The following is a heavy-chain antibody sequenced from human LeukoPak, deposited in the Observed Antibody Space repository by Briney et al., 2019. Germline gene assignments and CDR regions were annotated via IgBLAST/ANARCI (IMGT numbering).Heavy chain of an antibody. CDR1: GITVSQND. CDR3: ARDRAGRKAWVEFDP. CDR2: IYADGAT. D-gene: IGHD3-10*01. J-gene: IGHJ5*02. Sequence: GGSLRLSCAASGITVSQNDMSWVRQAPGRGLEWVSLIYADGATHYADSVKGRFTISRDNSKNTVYLEMNSLRPEDTAVYFCARDRAGRKAWVEFDPWGQGTLATVSS. V-gene: IGHV3-66*02.